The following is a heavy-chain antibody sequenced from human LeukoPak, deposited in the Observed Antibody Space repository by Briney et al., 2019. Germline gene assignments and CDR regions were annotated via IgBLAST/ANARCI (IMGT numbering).Heavy chain of an antibody. V-gene: IGHV4-34*01. J-gene: IGHJ5*02. CDR2: INHSGST. Sequence: SETLSRTCAVYGGSFSAYYWSWIRQPPGKGLEWIGEINHSGSTNYNPSLKSRVTISVDTPKNQFSLKLSSVTAADTAVYYCARTGDYDFWSGYYSYPQTRWFDPWGQGTLVTVSS. CDR3: ARTGDYDFWSGYYSYPQTRWFDP. CDR1: GGSFSAYY. D-gene: IGHD3-3*01.